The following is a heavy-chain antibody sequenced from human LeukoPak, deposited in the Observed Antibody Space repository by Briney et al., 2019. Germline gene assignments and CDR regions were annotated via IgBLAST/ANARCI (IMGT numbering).Heavy chain of an antibody. CDR2: ISSSNSYI. D-gene: IGHD1-26*01. Sequence: GGSLRLSCAASGFTFSSYTMNWVRQAPGKGLEWDSHISSSNSYIYYADSVKGRFTISRDNAKNSLYLQMNSLRAEDTAVYYCARDGWVDYWGQGTLVTVSS. CDR1: GFTFSSYT. V-gene: IGHV3-21*01. CDR3: ARDGWVDY. J-gene: IGHJ4*02.